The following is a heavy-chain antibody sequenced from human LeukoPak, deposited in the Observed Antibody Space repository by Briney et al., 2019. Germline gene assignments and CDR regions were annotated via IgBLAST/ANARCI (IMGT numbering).Heavy chain of an antibody. Sequence: ASVKVSCKASGYTFTSYDINWVRQATGQGLEWMGWMNPNSGNTGYAQKFQGRVTMTRNTSISTAYMELSSLRSEDTAVYYCARDQGVRPLYYFDYWGQGALVTVSS. D-gene: IGHD3-10*01. V-gene: IGHV1-8*01. CDR3: ARDQGVRPLYYFDY. J-gene: IGHJ4*02. CDR2: MNPNSGNT. CDR1: GYTFTSYD.